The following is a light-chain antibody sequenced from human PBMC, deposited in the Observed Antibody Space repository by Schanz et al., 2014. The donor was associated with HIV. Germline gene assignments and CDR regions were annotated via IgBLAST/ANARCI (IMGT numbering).Light chain of an antibody. J-gene: IGKJ3*01. CDR2: GAS. V-gene: IGKV3-20*01. CDR1: QSVSGF. CDR3: QQYGSSPLT. Sequence: EIVLTQSPGTLSLSPGERATLSCRASQSVSGFLAWYQQKPGQAPRLLIYGASSRATGVPDRVSGGGSGTDFTLTITRLEPEDFAVYYCQQYGSSPLTFGPGTKVEIK.